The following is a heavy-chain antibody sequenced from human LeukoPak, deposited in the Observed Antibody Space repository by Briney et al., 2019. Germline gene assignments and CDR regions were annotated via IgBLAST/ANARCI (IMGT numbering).Heavy chain of an antibody. D-gene: IGHD4-17*01. CDR1: GYCFTSYW. CDR3: ARHDTVTSTDC. J-gene: IGHJ4*02. V-gene: IGHV5-51*01. CDR2: ICPGDSDD. Sequence: GETLKTSCKGSGYCFTSYWIGCVRQMPGKGLEWMGIICPGDSDDRYSPSFQGQVTMSADKSISTVYLQWSSLKASDTATYYCARHDTVTSTDCWGQGTLVPESS.